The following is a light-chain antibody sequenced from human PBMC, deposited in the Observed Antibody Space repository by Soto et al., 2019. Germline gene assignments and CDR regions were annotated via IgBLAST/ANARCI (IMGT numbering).Light chain of an antibody. CDR2: NAS. Sequence: IVLTQFPATLSVSPGERATLSCRAGDSIGTNVAWYQHKPGQSPRLLIYNASTRPPGVAARFSGGGSGTEFTLTISGLQPEDFAFYNCQPYNSWLVSTFGQGPSWTSN. CDR1: DSIGTN. J-gene: IGKJ2*01. CDR3: QPYNSWLVST. V-gene: IGKV3-15*01.